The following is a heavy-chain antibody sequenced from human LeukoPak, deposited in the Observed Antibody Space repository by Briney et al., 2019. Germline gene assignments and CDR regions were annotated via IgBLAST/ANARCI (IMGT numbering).Heavy chain of an antibody. V-gene: IGHV3-15*01. Sequence: TGGSLRLSCTASGFTFGDYAMSWFRQAPGKGLEWVGRIKSKTDGCTTDYAAPVKGRFTISRDDSKNTLYLQMNSLKTEDTAVYYCTTDTRGEDTAMVTYYYYYYMDVWGKGTTVTVSS. D-gene: IGHD5-18*01. CDR1: GFTFGDYA. CDR3: TTDTRGEDTAMVTYYYYYYMDV. CDR2: IKSKTDGCTT. J-gene: IGHJ6*03.